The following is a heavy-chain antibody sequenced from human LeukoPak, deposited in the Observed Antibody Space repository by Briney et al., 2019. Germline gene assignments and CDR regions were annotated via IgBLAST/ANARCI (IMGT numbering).Heavy chain of an antibody. CDR1: GFTFNKYA. Sequence: GGSLRLSCAASGFTFNKYAMNWDRQAPGKGLEWVSTISVSGGSTYYADSVKGRFTISRDNSKNILYLQMNSLRAEDTAVYYCAKDWKDYGDFHTFDIWGQGTVVTVSS. V-gene: IGHV3-23*01. CDR2: ISVSGGST. D-gene: IGHD4-17*01. J-gene: IGHJ3*02. CDR3: AKDWKDYGDFHTFDI.